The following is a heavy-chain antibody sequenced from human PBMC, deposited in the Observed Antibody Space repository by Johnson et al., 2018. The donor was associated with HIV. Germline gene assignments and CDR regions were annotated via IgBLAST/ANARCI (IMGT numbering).Heavy chain of an antibody. Sequence: QVQLVESGGGVVQPGGSLRLSCVVSGFTFSSYGMSWVRQAPGKGLEWVAVISYDGINKFFPDSVKGRFTISRDNSNNTVYLQMNSLRTEDTAVYYCAKDQCYAHDYGDHNAFDIWGQGTMVTVSA. J-gene: IGHJ3*02. CDR1: GFTFSSYG. CDR3: AKDQCYAHDYGDHNAFDI. D-gene: IGHD4-17*01. V-gene: IGHV3-30*18. CDR2: ISYDGINK.